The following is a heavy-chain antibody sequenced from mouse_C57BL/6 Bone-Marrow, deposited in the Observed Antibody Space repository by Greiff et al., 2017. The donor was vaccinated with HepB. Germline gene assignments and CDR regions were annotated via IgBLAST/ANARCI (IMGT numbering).Heavy chain of an antibody. V-gene: IGHV1-54*01. D-gene: IGHD6-2*01. CDR3: ARSAVVSIGAWFAY. J-gene: IGHJ3*01. CDR1: GYAFTNYL. CDR2: INPGSGST. Sequence: QVQLQQSGAELVRPGTSVKVSCKASGYAFTNYLIEWVKQRPGQGLEWIGVINPGSGSTNYNEKFKGKATLTADKSSSTAYMQLSSLTSEDSAVYFCARSAVVSIGAWFAYWGQGTLVTVSA.